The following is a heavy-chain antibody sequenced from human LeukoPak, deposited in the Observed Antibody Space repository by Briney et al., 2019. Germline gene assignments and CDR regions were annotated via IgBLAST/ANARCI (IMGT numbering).Heavy chain of an antibody. V-gene: IGHV1-18*01. CDR1: GYTFTSYG. D-gene: IGHD3-9*01. CDR2: ISAYNGNT. CDR3: ARAVYDILTFTYYYYYMDV. J-gene: IGHJ6*03. Sequence: ASVKVSCKASGYTFTSYGISWVRQAPGRGLEWMGWISAYNGNTNYAQKLRGRVTMTTDTSTSTAYMELRSLRSDDTAVYYCARAVYDILTFTYYYYYMDVWGKGTTVTVSS.